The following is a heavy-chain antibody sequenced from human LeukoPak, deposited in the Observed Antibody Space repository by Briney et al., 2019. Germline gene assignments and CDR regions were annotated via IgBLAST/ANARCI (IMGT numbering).Heavy chain of an antibody. CDR3: ARSYFTVFGVYNWFDP. CDR2: IYYSGTT. J-gene: IGHJ5*02. D-gene: IGHD3-3*01. V-gene: IGHV4-39*01. Sequence: PSETLSLTCTVSRGSISSSSHYWVWIRQPPGTGLEWIGTIYYSGTTYYNPSLKSRVIISVDTSKNQFSLRLTSVTAADTAMYYCARSYFTVFGVYNWFDPWGQGALVTVSS. CDR1: RGSISSSSHY.